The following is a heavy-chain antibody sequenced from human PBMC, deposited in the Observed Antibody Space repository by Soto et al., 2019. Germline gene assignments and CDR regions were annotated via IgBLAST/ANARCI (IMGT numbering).Heavy chain of an antibody. J-gene: IGHJ3*02. V-gene: IGHV3-30*18. CDR2: ISYDGSNK. CDR1: GFTFSSYG. CDR3: AKDPRQYYGDWVVGDAFYI. Sequence: QVQLVESGGGVVQPGRSLRLSCAASGFTFSSYGMHWVRQAPGKGLEWVAVISYDGSNKYYADSVKGRFTISRDNSKNTLYLQMNSLRAEDTAVYYCAKDPRQYYGDWVVGDAFYIWGQGTMVTVSS. D-gene: IGHD4-17*01.